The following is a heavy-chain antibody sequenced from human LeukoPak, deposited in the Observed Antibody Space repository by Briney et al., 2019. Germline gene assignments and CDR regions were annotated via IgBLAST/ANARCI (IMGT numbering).Heavy chain of an antibody. D-gene: IGHD3-10*01. CDR1: GGSISSSNW. V-gene: IGHV4-4*02. Sequence: ASETLSLTCAVSGGSISSSNWWSWVRQPPGKGLEWIGEIYHSGSTNYNQSLKSRVTISVDKSKNQFSLKLSSVTAADTAVYYCASYGSGSYYYGMDVWGKGTTVTVSS. CDR2: IYHSGST. CDR3: ASYGSGSYYYGMDV. J-gene: IGHJ6*04.